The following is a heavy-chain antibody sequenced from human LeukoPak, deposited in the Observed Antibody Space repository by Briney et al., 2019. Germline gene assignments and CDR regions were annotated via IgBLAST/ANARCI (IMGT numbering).Heavy chain of an antibody. Sequence: GRSLRLSCAASGFPFSSYGIHWVRQAPGKGLEWVAVISYDGSNVLYADSVKGRFTISRDNSKKTVYLQMDSLRPEDTAVYYSAKSGYSEYYFDSWGQGTLVTVSS. V-gene: IGHV3-30*18. J-gene: IGHJ4*02. CDR2: ISYDGSNV. CDR1: GFPFSSYG. D-gene: IGHD3-3*01. CDR3: AKSGYSEYYFDS.